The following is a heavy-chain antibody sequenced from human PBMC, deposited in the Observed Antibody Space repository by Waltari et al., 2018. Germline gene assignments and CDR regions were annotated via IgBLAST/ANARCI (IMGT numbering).Heavy chain of an antibody. CDR2: IYYSGST. J-gene: IGHJ4*02. Sequence: QVQLQESGPGLVKPSETLSLTCTVSGGSISSYYWSWIRQPPGKGLEWIGYIYYSGSTNYHPSLKSRVTISVDTSKNQFSLKLSSVTAADMAVYYCARSTGSQVDYWGQGTLVTVSS. D-gene: IGHD1-1*01. CDR3: ARSTGSQVDY. V-gene: IGHV4-59*01. CDR1: GGSISSYY.